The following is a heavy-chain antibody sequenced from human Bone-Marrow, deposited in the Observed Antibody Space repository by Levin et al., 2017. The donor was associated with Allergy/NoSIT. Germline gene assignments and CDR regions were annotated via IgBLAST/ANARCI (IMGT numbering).Heavy chain of an antibody. Sequence: WASVKVSCAASGFTFSNYAMMWVRQTPGKGLEWVSGISHSGDSTYYADSVKGRFTISRDNSKNTLYLQMNSLRGEDTALYYCAKDVTATTCWYFDLWGRGTLVTVSS. CDR2: ISHSGDST. J-gene: IGHJ2*01. V-gene: IGHV3-23*01. CDR3: AKDVTATTCWYFDL. D-gene: IGHD1-1*01. CDR1: GFTFSNYA.